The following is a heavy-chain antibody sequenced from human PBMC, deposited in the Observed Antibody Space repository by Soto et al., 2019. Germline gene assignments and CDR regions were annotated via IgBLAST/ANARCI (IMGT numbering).Heavy chain of an antibody. CDR2: IYDNGGA. J-gene: IGHJ4*02. CDR3: ARVKGGTTRRAFDS. CDR1: GDSISSGGYY. V-gene: IGHV4-31*03. Sequence: QVQLQESGPGLVKPSQTLSLTCTVSGDSISSGGYYWSWIRQHPGKGLEWIGDIYDNGGAYYSPSLKGRVVISVDRSENQFSLRLSSVTAADTAVYYCARVKGGTTRRAFDSWGQGTLVTVSS. D-gene: IGHD1-7*01.